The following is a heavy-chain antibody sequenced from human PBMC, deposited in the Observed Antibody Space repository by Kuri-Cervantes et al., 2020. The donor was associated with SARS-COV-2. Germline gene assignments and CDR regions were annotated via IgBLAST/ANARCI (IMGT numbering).Heavy chain of an antibody. CDR2: LSSDNHYI. CDR3: VKDRDGDTGRVFDTFDK. V-gene: IGHV3-21*06. J-gene: IGHJ3*02. Sequence: ESLKISCAASGFAFSRFAMNCVSQAPGKGLEWVSSLSSDNHYICCGDSMKGRFTISRNNARNSLYLQMNSLRAEDTAMYYCVKDRDGDTGRVFDTFDKWGQGTMVTVSS. D-gene: IGHD3-10*01. CDR1: GFAFSRFA.